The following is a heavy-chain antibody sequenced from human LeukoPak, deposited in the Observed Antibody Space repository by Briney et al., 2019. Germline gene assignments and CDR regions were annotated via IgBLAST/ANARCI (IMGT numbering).Heavy chain of an antibody. CDR3: TSLYYCSGGSCAFDY. V-gene: IGHV3-49*04. CDR1: GFXFGDYA. J-gene: IGHJ4*02. Sequence: GGSLRLSCRASGFXFGDYAMNWVRQAPGKGLEWLGFMRSKVYGGTTENAASVKGRFTISRDDSKRIAYLQMNSLKTEDTAVYYCTSLYYCSGGSCAFDYWGQGTLVTVSS. D-gene: IGHD2-15*01. CDR2: MRSKVYGGTT.